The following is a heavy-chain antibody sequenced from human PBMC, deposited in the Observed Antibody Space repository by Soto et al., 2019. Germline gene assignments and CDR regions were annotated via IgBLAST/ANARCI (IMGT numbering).Heavy chain of an antibody. CDR1: GGTFSSYA. V-gene: IGHV1-69*13. Sequence: SVKVSCKASGGTFSSYAISWVRQAPGQGHEWMGGIIPIFGTANYAQKFQGRVTITADESTSTAYMELSSLRSEDTAVYYCARAMRGVGGAFDIWGQGTMVTVSS. CDR3: ARAMRGVGGAFDI. D-gene: IGHD3-10*02. CDR2: IIPIFGTA. J-gene: IGHJ3*02.